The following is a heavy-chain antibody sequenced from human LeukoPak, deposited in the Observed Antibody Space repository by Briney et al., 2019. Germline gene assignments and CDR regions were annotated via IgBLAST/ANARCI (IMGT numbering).Heavy chain of an antibody. D-gene: IGHD3-16*02. V-gene: IGHV7-4-1*02. Sequence: ASVKVSCKASGYTFTSYAMNWVRQAPGQGLEWMGWINTNTGNPTYAQGFTGRFVFSLDTSVSTAYLQISSLKAEDTAVYYCASPLYDYVWGSYRYSYYYGMDVWGQGTTVTVSS. J-gene: IGHJ6*02. CDR3: ASPLYDYVWGSYRYSYYYGMDV. CDR1: GYTFTSYA. CDR2: INTNTGNP.